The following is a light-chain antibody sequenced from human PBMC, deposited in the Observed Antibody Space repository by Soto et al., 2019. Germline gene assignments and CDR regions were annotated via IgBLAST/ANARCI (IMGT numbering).Light chain of an antibody. CDR3: QQYQTSGRT. CDR1: QSVRSSF. V-gene: IGKV3-20*01. CDR2: AAS. Sequence: EIVLTQSPGTLSLSPGERATLSCRASQSVRSSFLAWYQQRPGQAHRLLIYAASSRATGIPDRFSGSGSGTDFTLTISGLEPEDFAVYYCQQYQTSGRTFGQGSKLEIK. J-gene: IGKJ2*01.